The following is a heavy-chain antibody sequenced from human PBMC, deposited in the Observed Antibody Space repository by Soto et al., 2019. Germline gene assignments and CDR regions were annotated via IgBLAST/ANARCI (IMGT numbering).Heavy chain of an antibody. Sequence: GESLKISCKGSGYSFTSYWIGWVRQMPGKGLEWMGIIYPGDSDTRYSPSFQGQVTISADKSISTAYLQWSSLKASDTAMYYCARRDTITVAGTYYYHYGMAVWGQGTTVTVSS. D-gene: IGHD6-19*01. J-gene: IGHJ6*02. CDR3: ARRDTITVAGTYYYHYGMAV. V-gene: IGHV5-51*01. CDR1: GYSFTSYW. CDR2: IYPGDSDT.